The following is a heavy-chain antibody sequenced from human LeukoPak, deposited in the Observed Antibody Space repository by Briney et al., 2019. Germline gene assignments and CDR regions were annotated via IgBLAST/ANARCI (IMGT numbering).Heavy chain of an antibody. CDR1: GYTLTELS. D-gene: IGHD1-26*01. V-gene: IGHV1-24*01. CDR2: FDPEDGET. CDR3: ATFPKWELLLAFDY. Sequence: ASVKVSCKVSGYTLTELSMHWVRQAPGKGLEWMGGFDPEDGETIYAQKFQGRVTMTEDTSTDTAYMELSSLRSEDTAVYYCATFPKWELLLAFDYWGQGTLVTVSS. J-gene: IGHJ4*02.